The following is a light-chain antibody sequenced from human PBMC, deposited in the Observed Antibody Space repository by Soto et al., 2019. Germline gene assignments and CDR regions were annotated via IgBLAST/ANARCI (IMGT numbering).Light chain of an antibody. J-gene: IGKJ5*01. CDR1: QSLSNSF. CDR3: QLYGISEIS. CDR2: DTS. Sequence: IVFRISPVTLSLPPGERATLSCRASQSLSNSFIAWYQQKPGQAPRLLIYDTSSRATGIPDRFSGSGSGTDFTLTISSLEPEDFTVFYCQLYGISEISFGQGGRLEI. V-gene: IGKV3-20*01.